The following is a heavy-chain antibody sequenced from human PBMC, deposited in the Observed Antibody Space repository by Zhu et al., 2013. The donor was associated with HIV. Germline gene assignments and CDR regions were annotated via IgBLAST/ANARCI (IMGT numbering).Heavy chain of an antibody. CDR2: INPDGGRT. CDR3: ARALGCGLPTKAYYYYTLDV. J-gene: IGHJ6*02. CDR1: GYTFTSYY. V-gene: IGHV1-46*01. Sequence: QVQLVQSGAEVKKPGAAVKVSCKATGYTFTSYYIHWVRQAPGQGLEWMGMINPDGGRTDYAQKFQGRVIMARDTSTSTVYMELSSLRSDVRGPFLCARALGCGLPTKAYYYYTLDVWGQGTTVIVSS. D-gene: IGHD1-26*01.